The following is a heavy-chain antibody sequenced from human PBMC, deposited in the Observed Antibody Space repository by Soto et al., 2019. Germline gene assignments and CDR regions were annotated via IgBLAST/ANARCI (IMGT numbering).Heavy chain of an antibody. CDR3: ARDLVTGTSNYYYCCMDV. Sequence: ASVKLSCKASGGTFSSYAISWVRQAPGQGLEWMGGIIPIFGTANYAQKFQGRVTITADESTSAAYMELSSLRSEDTAVYYCARDLVTGTSNYYYCCMDVRGQGTTVTVSS. V-gene: IGHV1-69*13. CDR2: IIPIFGTA. D-gene: IGHD1-7*01. J-gene: IGHJ6*02. CDR1: GGTFSSYA.